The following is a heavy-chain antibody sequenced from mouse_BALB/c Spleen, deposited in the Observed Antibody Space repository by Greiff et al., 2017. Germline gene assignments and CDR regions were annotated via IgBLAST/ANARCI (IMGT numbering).Heavy chain of an antibody. CDR1: GYTFTSYW. CDR3: TRGTTVVASYYAMDY. J-gene: IGHJ4*01. D-gene: IGHD1-1*01. CDR2: IYPGNSDT. Sequence: VQLQQSGTVLARPGASVKMSCKASGYTFTSYWMHWVKQRPGQGLEWIGAIYPGNSDTSYNQKFKGKAKLTAVTSTSTAYMELSSLTNEDSAVYYCTRGTTVVASYYAMDYWGQGTSVTVSS. V-gene: IGHV1-5*01.